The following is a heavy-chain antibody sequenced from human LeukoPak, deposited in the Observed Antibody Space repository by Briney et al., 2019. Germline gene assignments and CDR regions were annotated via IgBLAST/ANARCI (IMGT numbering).Heavy chain of an antibody. Sequence: PGRSLRLSCVASGFTFSNYWMSWVRQAPGKGLEWVANMKQEGRETYYVDSVKGRFTISRDNAKNSLYLQMNSLRAEDTAVYYCAREGTYSGYDLTDSWGQGTLVTVSS. CDR2: MKQEGRET. J-gene: IGHJ4*02. V-gene: IGHV3-7*05. D-gene: IGHD5-12*01. CDR3: AREGTYSGYDLTDS. CDR1: GFTFSNYW.